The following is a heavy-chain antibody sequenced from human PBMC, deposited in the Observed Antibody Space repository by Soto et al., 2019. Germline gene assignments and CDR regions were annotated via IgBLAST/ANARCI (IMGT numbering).Heavy chain of an antibody. D-gene: IGHD3-22*01. V-gene: IGHV4-30-2*01. CDR3: ASGRDSSGYYGYYFDY. J-gene: IGHJ4*02. Sequence: QLQLQESGSGLVKPSQTLSLTCAVSGGSISSGGYSWSWIRQPPGKGLEWIGYIYHSGSTYYNPSLKSRVTISVDRSKNQFSLKLSSVTAADTAVYYCASGRDSSGYYGYYFDYWGQGTLVTVSS. CDR1: GGSISSGGYS. CDR2: IYHSGST.